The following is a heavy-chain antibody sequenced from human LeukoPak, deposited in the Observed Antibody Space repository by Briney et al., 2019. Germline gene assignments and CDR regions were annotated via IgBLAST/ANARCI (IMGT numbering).Heavy chain of an antibody. CDR1: GGSITGYY. D-gene: IGHD3/OR15-3a*01. CDR2: IYSSGSI. Sequence: SGTLSLTCTVSGGSITGYYWNWVRQAAGKGLEWIGRIYSSGSINYNPSLKSRVTMSVDTSKNRFSLRLNSVTAADTAVYYCARGDNWTGYFGYWGQGTLVTVSS. CDR3: ARGDNWTGYFGY. J-gene: IGHJ4*02. V-gene: IGHV4-4*07.